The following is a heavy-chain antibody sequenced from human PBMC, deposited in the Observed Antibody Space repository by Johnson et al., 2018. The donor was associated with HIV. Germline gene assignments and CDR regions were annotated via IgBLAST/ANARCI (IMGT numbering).Heavy chain of an antibody. D-gene: IGHD3-22*01. CDR2: ISYDGSNK. J-gene: IGHJ3*02. V-gene: IGHV3-30*18. CDR1: GFTFSSYD. Sequence: QVQLVESGGGVVQPGRSLRLSCAASGFTFSSYDMHWVRQAPGKGLEWVAVISYDGSNKYYADSVKGRFTISRDNSKNTLYLQMNSLRAEDTAVYYCAKDEYYDSSGYAEAFDIWGQGTMDTVSS. CDR3: AKDEYYDSSGYAEAFDI.